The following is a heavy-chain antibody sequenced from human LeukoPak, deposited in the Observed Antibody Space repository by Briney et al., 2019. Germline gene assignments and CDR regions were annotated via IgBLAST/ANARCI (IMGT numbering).Heavy chain of an antibody. CDR3: SGRWSARVWYFDY. D-gene: IGHD2-15*01. J-gene: IGHJ4*02. Sequence: GGSLRLSCAASGFTFSSYAMSWVRQAPGKGLEWVSAISGSGGSTYYADSVKGRFTISGDNAKNTLYLQMNSLRAEDTAVYYCSGRWSARVWYFDYGSEGPLVTVSS. CDR2: ISGSGGST. CDR1: GFTFSSYA. V-gene: IGHV3-23*01.